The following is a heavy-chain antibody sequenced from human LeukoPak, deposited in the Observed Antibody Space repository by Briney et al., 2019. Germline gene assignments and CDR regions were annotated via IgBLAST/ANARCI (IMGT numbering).Heavy chain of an antibody. J-gene: IGHJ6*02. D-gene: IGHD1-26*01. CDR3: AATWEPVPTGGMDV. V-gene: IGHV1-58*01. CDR2: IVVDSGNT. Sequence: ASVKVSCKASVLTFISSAVQWVRQARGQGLEWIGWIVVDSGNTNYAQKFQERVTITRDMSTSTAYMELSSLRSEDTAVYYCAATWEPVPTGGMDVWGRGTTVTVSS. CDR1: VLTFISSA.